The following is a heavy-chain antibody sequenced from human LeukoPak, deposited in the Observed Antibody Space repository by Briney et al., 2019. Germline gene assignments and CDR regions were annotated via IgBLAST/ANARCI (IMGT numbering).Heavy chain of an antibody. Sequence: ASVKVSCKASGYTFTSYGIRWVRQAPGQGLEWMGWISAYNGNTSYAQKLQGRVTMTTDTSTSTAYMELRSLRSDDTAVYYCARDLREYSSGWYPFDYWGQGTLVTVSS. CDR1: GYTFTSYG. V-gene: IGHV1-18*01. J-gene: IGHJ4*02. CDR3: ARDLREYSSGWYPFDY. D-gene: IGHD6-19*01. CDR2: ISAYNGNT.